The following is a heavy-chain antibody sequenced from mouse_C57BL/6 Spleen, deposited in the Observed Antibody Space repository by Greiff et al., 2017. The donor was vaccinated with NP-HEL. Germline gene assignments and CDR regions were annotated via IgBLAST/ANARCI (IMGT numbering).Heavy chain of an antibody. V-gene: IGHV1-81*01. D-gene: IGHD1-1*01. CDR3: ARYRYGRSYENYAMDY. Sequence: VKLVESGAEVARPGASVKLSCKASGYTFTSYGISWVKQRTGQGLEWIGEIYPRSGNTYYNVKFKGKATLTADKSSRTAYMGLRSLTSEDSAVYFCARYRYGRSYENYAMDYWGQGTAVTVSS. CDR1: GYTFTSYG. CDR2: IYPRSGNT. J-gene: IGHJ4*01.